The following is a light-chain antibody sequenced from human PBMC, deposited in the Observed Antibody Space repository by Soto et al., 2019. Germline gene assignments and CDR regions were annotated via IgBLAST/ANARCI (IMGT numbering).Light chain of an antibody. V-gene: IGKV3-11*01. CDR3: QPRGNWPLT. Sequence: EIVLTQSPATLSSSPGERDTLSCRASQSVSSYLAWYQQKPGQAPRLLIYDAFNRATGIPARFSGSGSGTDFTFTISSLKPEDFAVYYCQPRGNWPLTFGGGTKVEIK. CDR2: DAF. CDR1: QSVSSY. J-gene: IGKJ4*01.